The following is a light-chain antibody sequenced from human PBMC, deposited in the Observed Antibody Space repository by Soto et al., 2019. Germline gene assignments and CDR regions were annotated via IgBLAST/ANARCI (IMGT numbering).Light chain of an antibody. Sequence: QSVLTQPASVSASPGQSITISCTGTSSDVGAYNYVSWYQQYPGKAPKLIIYDVVKRPSGISNRFSGSKSGNTASLTISGLQAEDEADYYCASYGTVXTLYVFGTGTKATVL. CDR2: DVV. CDR1: SSDVGAYNY. CDR3: ASYGTVXTLYV. V-gene: IGLV2-14*01. J-gene: IGLJ1*01.